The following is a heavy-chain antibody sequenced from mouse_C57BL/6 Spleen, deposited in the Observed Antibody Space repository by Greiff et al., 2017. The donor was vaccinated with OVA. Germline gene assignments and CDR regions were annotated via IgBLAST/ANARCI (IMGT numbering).Heavy chain of an antibody. CDR3: ARATTVVAPIDD. V-gene: IGHV5-17*01. CDR1: GFTFSDYG. J-gene: IGHJ2*01. Sequence: EVQLVESGGGLVKPGGSLKLSCAASGFTFSDYGMHWVRQAPERGLEWVAYISSGSSTIYYEDTVKGRFTISRDNAKNTLFLQLTSLRSEDSAMYYCARATTVVAPIDDWGQGTTLTVSS. CDR2: ISSGSSTI. D-gene: IGHD1-1*01.